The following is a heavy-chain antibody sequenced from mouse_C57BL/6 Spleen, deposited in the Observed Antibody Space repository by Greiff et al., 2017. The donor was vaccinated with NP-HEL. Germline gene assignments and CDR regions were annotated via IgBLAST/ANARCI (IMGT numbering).Heavy chain of an antibody. CDR2: IWSGGST. D-gene: IGHD1-1*01. CDR3: ARTYYYGSSPYAMDY. Sequence: VQVVESGPGLVQPSQSLSITCTVSGFSLTSYGVHWVRQSPGKGLEWLGVIWSGGSTDYNAAFISRLSISKDNSKSQVFFKMNSLQADDTAIYYCARTYYYGSSPYAMDYWGQGTSVTVSS. J-gene: IGHJ4*01. CDR1: GFSLTSYG. V-gene: IGHV2-2*01.